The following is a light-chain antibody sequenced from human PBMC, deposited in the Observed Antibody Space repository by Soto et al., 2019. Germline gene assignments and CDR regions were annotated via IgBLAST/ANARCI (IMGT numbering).Light chain of an antibody. CDR3: LQYQSYWT. CDR1: QSISKQ. V-gene: IGKV1-5*03. J-gene: IGKJ1*01. CDR2: QAS. Sequence: DIQMTQSPSTLSASVGDRVSITCRASQSISKQLSWYQQKPGKAPNLLIYQASNLETGVPSRFTGSGSGTEFTLTISCLQPEHLATYYCLQYQSYWTFGQGTKVEVK.